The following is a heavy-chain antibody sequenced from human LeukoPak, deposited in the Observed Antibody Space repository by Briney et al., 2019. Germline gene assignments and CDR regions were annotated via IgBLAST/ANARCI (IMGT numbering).Heavy chain of an antibody. CDR2: ISSSSSTI. CDR1: GFTFSSYS. Sequence: GGSLRLSCAASGFTFSSYSMNWVRQAPGKGLEWVSYISSSSSTIYYADSVKGRFTISRDNAKNSLYPQMNSLRAEDTAVYYCASRKDIVLMVYAIDDDAFDIWGQGTMVTVSS. CDR3: ASRKDIVLMVYAIDDDAFDI. J-gene: IGHJ3*02. D-gene: IGHD2-8*01. V-gene: IGHV3-48*01.